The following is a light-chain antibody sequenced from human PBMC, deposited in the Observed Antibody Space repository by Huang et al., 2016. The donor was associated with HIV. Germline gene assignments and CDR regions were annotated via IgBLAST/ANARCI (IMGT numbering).Light chain of an antibody. J-gene: IGKJ2*01. V-gene: IGKV1-33*01. CDR3: QQYDLLPYT. CDR2: DAS. CDR1: QDIDKY. Sequence: DIQLTQSPSSLSASVGDRVTITCQASQDIDKYLNWYQQKPGKATKLLIYDASTLETGVPSRYSGDRSGTDFTFTIRSLQPEDIATYYCQQYDLLPYTFGQGTSLEIK.